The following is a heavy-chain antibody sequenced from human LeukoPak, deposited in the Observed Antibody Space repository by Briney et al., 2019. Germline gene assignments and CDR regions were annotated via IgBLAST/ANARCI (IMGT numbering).Heavy chain of an antibody. CDR2: ISYDGSNK. CDR1: GFTFSSYA. Sequence: GGSLRLSCAASGFTFSSYAMHWVRQAPGKGLEWVAVISYDGSNKYYADSVKGRFTISRDNSKNTLYLQMNSLRAKDTAVYYCAKDRRGSYPLWGQGTLVTVSS. D-gene: IGHD1-26*01. V-gene: IGHV3-30-3*01. CDR3: AKDRRGSYPL. J-gene: IGHJ4*02.